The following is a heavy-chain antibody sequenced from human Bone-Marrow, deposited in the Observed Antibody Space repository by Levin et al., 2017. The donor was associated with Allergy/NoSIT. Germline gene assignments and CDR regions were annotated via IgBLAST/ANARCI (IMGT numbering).Heavy chain of an antibody. Sequence: GGSLRLSCAASGFTFSNYWMSWVRQAPGKGLEWVANIKQDGSEKYYVDSVKGRFTISRDNAKNSLFLQMNSLRAEDTAVFYCAREGSYIDSFDFWGQGIQVTVSS. V-gene: IGHV3-7*01. CDR3: AREGSYIDSFDF. CDR1: GFTFSNYW. J-gene: IGHJ4*02. D-gene: IGHD1-26*01. CDR2: IKQDGSEK.